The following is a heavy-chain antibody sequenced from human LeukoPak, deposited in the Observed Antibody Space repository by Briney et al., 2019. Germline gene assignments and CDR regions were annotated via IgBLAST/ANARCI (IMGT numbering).Heavy chain of an antibody. CDR2: IYTSGST. V-gene: IGHV4-4*07. CDR3: ARDFWSGYWSQAGGY. Sequence: PSETLSLTCTVSGGSISSYYWSWIRQPAGKGLGWIGRIYTSGSTNYNPSLKSRVTMSVDTSKNQFSLKLSSVTAADTAVYYCARDFWSGYWSQAGGYWGQGTLVTVSS. D-gene: IGHD3-3*01. CDR1: GGSISSYY. J-gene: IGHJ4*02.